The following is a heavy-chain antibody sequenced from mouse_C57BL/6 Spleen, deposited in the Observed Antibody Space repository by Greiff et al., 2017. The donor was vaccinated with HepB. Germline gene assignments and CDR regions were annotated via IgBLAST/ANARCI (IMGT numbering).Heavy chain of an antibody. D-gene: IGHD2-4*01. CDR3: ARRNHYDYVYYFDY. J-gene: IGHJ2*01. Sequence: QVQLKVSGPGILQPSQTLSLTCSFSVFSLSTFGMGVSWIRQPSGKGLEWLAHIYWDEDKHYKPSLKSRLTISKDTSNNQVFLKITTVDTADTATYYSARRNHYDYVYYFDYWGQGTTLTVSS. V-gene: IGHV8-9*01. CDR1: VFSLSTFGMG. CDR2: IYWDEDK.